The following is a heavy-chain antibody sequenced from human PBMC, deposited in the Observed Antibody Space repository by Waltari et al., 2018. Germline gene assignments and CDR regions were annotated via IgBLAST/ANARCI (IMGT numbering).Heavy chain of an antibody. J-gene: IGHJ4*02. D-gene: IGHD2-2*01. CDR3: AMVVPAAMVDY. CDR1: GGSFSGYY. V-gene: IGHV4-34*01. Sequence: QVQLQQSGAGLLKPSETTSLTCAVYGGSFSGYYWSWIRQPPGKGLEGIGEINHSGSTNYNPSLKSRVTISVDTSKNQFSLKLSSVTAADTAVYYCAMVVPAAMVDYWGQGTLVTVSS. CDR2: INHSGST.